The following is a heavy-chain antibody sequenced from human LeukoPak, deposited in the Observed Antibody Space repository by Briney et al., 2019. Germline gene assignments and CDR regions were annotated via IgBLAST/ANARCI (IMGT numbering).Heavy chain of an antibody. V-gene: IGHV4-39*07. Sequence: SETLSLTCTVSGGSISSSSYYWGWIRQPPGKGLEWIGSIYYSGSTYYNPSLKSRVTMSVDTSKNQFSLILSSVTAADTAMYYCARTTHTSDWNWGQGTLVTVSS. CDR3: ARTTHTSDWN. CDR1: GGSISSSSYY. CDR2: IYYSGST. D-gene: IGHD6-19*01. J-gene: IGHJ4*02.